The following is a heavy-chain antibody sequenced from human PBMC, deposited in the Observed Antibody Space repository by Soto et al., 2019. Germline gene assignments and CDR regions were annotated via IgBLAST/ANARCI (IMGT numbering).Heavy chain of an antibody. D-gene: IGHD6-13*01. J-gene: IGHJ4*02. Sequence: ASVKVSCKASGYTFTSYAMHWVRQAPGQRLEWMGWINAGNGNTKYSQKFQGRVTITRDTSASTAYMELSSLRSEDTAVYYCAWGYSSSWHNFDYWGQGTLVTVSS. CDR2: INAGNGNT. CDR3: AWGYSSSWHNFDY. CDR1: GYTFTSYA. V-gene: IGHV1-3*01.